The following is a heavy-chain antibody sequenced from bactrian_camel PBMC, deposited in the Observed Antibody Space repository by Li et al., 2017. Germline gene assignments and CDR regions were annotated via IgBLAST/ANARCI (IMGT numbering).Heavy chain of an antibody. D-gene: IGHD6*01. J-gene: IGHJ6*01. CDR2: IYSDGSYT. V-gene: IGHV3-2*01. Sequence: VQLVESGGGLVQPGGSLRLSCAASGSTFSRYDMTWVRQAPGKGLEWVSSIYSDGSYTLTADSVKGRFTISRDNAKNTVYLQMNSLKSEDTALYYCATDRLTAVVAGGPPQFAYWGQGTQVTVS. CDR1: GSTFSRYD. CDR3: ATDRLTAVVAGGPPQFAY.